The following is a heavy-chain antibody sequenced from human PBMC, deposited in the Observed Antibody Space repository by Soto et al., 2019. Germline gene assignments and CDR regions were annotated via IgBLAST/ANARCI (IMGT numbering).Heavy chain of an antibody. D-gene: IGHD3-10*01. CDR2: ISGSGGST. J-gene: IGHJ6*02. V-gene: IGHV3-23*01. CDR3: AKDQQGVRGVIIYYYYYGMDV. Sequence: PGGSLRLSCAASGFTFSSYAMSWVRQAPGKGLEWVSAISGSGGSTYYADSVKGRFTISRDNSKNTLYLKMNSLRAEDTAVYYCAKDQQGVRGVIIYYYYYGMDVWGQGTTVTVSS. CDR1: GFTFSSYA.